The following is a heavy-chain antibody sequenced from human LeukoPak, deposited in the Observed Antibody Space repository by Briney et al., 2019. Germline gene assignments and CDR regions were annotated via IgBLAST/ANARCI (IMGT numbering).Heavy chain of an antibody. D-gene: IGHD6-25*01. CDR3: ARYSSGWPGYFDY. J-gene: IGHJ4*02. Sequence: KTGGSLRLSCAASGLTFSSYSMNWVRQAPGKGLEWVSSISSSSSYIYYADSVKGRFTISRDNAKNSLYLQMNSLRAEDTAVYYCARYSSGWPGYFDYWGQGTLVTVSS. CDR2: ISSSSSYI. CDR1: GLTFSSYS. V-gene: IGHV3-21*01.